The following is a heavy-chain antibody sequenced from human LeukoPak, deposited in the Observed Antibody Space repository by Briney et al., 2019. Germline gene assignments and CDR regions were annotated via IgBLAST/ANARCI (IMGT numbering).Heavy chain of an antibody. Sequence: GGSLRLSCATSGFTFGDYALSWVRQAPGKGLEWAGLIRSIGTTEYAASVKGRFTLLRDNSKNIAYLQMNSLKTEDTAIYYCTREEWVVKFSFDYWGRGTLVTVSS. CDR2: IRSIGTT. V-gene: IGHV3-49*04. CDR1: GFTFGDYA. CDR3: TREEWVVKFSFDY. J-gene: IGHJ4*02. D-gene: IGHD6-19*01.